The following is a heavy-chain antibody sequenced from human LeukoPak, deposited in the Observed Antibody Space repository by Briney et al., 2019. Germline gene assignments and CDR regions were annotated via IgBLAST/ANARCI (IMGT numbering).Heavy chain of an antibody. J-gene: IGHJ4*02. D-gene: IGHD3-10*01. CDR3: ARDLSGSYSVDY. V-gene: IGHV3-30-3*01. CDR1: GFTFRSHG. CDR2: ISYDGSKK. Sequence: GGSLRLSCAASGFTFRSHGMHWVRQAPGKGLEWAAVISYDGSKKDYADSVTGRFTISRDSSKNTVYLQMNSLRTEDTAFYYCARDLSGSYSVDYWGQGTLVTVSS.